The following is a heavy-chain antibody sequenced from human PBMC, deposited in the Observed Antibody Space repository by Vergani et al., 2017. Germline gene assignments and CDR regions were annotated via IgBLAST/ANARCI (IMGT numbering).Heavy chain of an antibody. Sequence: QVLLVQSGAEVKKPGASVGVSCKTSGYTFTNYYIHWVRQAPGQGLEWMGIINPSGGSTTYAQQFQGRLTMTRDTSTSTVYMDLSNLRSEDTAVYYCARPHGDILPPDPRRLDYWGQGTLVTVSS. V-gene: IGHV1-46*03. CDR2: INPSGGST. J-gene: IGHJ4*02. CDR3: ARPHGDILPPDPRRLDY. CDR1: GYTFTNYY.